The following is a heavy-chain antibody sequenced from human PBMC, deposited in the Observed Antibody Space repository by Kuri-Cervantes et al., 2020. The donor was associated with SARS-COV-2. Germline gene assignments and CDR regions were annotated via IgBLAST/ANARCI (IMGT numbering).Heavy chain of an antibody. J-gene: IGHJ4*02. CDR3: ARGRVGVQDF. D-gene: IGHD2-21*01. Sequence: GESLKISCLASGFTFNNYAMHWVRQTPGEGLEWVAITSYDGTSKYYADSVKGRFTISRDNSKNTLYLQMNNLRGDDTAVYFCARGRVGVQDFWGQGTLVTVSS. V-gene: IGHV3-30-3*01. CDR1: GFTFNNYA. CDR2: TSYDGTSK.